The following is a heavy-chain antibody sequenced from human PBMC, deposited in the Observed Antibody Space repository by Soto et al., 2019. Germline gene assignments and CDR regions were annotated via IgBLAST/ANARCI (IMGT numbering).Heavy chain of an antibody. CDR1: GGTFSSSA. Sequence: QVQLVQSGAEMKEPGSSVKVSCKTSGGTFSSSAISWLRQAPGQGLEWMGGIIPLFRTPDYAQKFQGRVTIAADESTSTAYMGLSSLRSEDTAVYYCARDNARLQLGENYCYILDVWGQGTTITVSS. D-gene: IGHD4-4*01. V-gene: IGHV1-69*12. CDR3: ARDNARLQLGENYCYILDV. J-gene: IGHJ6*02. CDR2: IIPLFRTP.